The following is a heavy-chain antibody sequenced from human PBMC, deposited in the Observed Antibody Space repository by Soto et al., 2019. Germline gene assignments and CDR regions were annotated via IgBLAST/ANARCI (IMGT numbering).Heavy chain of an antibody. CDR3: AKAVVVAATGGKLDY. CDR2: ISGSGGST. CDR1: GFTFSSYA. J-gene: IGHJ4*02. V-gene: IGHV3-23*01. D-gene: IGHD2-15*01. Sequence: EVQLLESGGGLVQPGGSLRLSCAASGFTFSSYAMSWVRQAPGKGLEWVSAISGSGGSTYYADSVKGRFTISRDSSKYTMYLQMNSLRDEDTAVYYCAKAVVVAATGGKLDYWGQGTLVTVSS.